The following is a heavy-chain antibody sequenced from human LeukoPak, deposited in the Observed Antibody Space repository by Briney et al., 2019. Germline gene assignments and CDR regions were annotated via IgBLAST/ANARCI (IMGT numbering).Heavy chain of an antibody. V-gene: IGHV4-39*01. J-gene: IGHJ4*02. CDR2: IYYSGST. D-gene: IGHD2-2*01. CDR3: ASGPGPFDY. Sequence: PSETLSLTCTVSSGSISSGSYYWGWIRQPPGKGLEWIGTIYYSGSTYYNPSLKSRVTISVDTSKNQFSLKLSSVTAADTAVYYCASGPGPFDYWGQGTLVTVSS. CDR1: SGSISSGSYY.